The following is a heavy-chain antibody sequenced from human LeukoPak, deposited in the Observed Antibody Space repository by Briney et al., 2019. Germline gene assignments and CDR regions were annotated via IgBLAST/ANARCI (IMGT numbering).Heavy chain of an antibody. D-gene: IGHD5-18*01. Sequence: SETLSLTCTVPGYSISSGFYWGWLRQPPGKGLEWIGSFHRGGSSNYNPSLNSRVTISVDTSKYQYSMNLSSGTGADTAIYYCARVYIYGRSYFDYWGQGTLVSVSS. CDR2: FHRGGSS. CDR3: ARVYIYGRSYFDY. V-gene: IGHV4-38-2*02. CDR1: GYSISSGFY. J-gene: IGHJ4*02.